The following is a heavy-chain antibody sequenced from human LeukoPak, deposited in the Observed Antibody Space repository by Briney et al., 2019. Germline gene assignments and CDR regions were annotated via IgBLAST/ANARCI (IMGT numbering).Heavy chain of an antibody. CDR2: ITPDSGAT. J-gene: IGHJ4*02. Sequence: ASVKVSCKSSGYTFTAYFLHWLRQAPGQGLEWMGWITPDSGATKYAQKFQGRVTMTRDTSITTAYMELSRLRPDDTAVYYCAIFYNGNQDFDYWGQGTLVTVSS. V-gene: IGHV1-2*02. D-gene: IGHD2-8*01. CDR3: AIFYNGNQDFDY. CDR1: GYTFTAYF.